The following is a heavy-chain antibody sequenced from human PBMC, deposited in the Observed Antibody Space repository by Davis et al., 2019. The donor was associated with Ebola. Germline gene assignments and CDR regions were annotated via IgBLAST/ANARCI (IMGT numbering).Heavy chain of an antibody. J-gene: IGHJ4*02. CDR1: GDSITSSHW. Sequence: SETLSLTCDVSGDSITSSHWWSWVRQPPGKGLEWVGEIFHDGSTNYNPSLKSRVTISVDTSKNHFSVNLRSVTATDTATYYCARLGGPATNFDHWGQGTLVTVSS. CDR3: ARLGGPATNFDH. V-gene: IGHV4-4*02. CDR2: IFHDGST. D-gene: IGHD3-16*01.